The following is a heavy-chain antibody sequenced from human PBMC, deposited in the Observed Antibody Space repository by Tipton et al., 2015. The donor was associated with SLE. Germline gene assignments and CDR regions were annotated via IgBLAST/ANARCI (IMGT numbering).Heavy chain of an antibody. CDR1: GASLSSTDY. V-gene: IGHV4-38-2*01. Sequence: LRLSCAVSGASLSSTDYWGWIRPSPGKGLEWIGNVHQSGSSYSNPSLMSRVTMSLDTIRNEFSLTLTSVDAADTAVYYCVGSGTWGNYFDYWGQGTLVTVSS. CDR2: VHQSGSS. CDR3: VGSGTWGNYFDY. J-gene: IGHJ4*02. D-gene: IGHD7-27*01.